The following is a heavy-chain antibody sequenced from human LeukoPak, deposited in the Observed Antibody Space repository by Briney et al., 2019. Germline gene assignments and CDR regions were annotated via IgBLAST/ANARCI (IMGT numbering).Heavy chain of an antibody. CDR1: GYSFTIYY. CDR3: ARRQQNAIIPIDY. V-gene: IGHV1-46*01. D-gene: IGHD1/OR15-1a*01. CDR2: INPSGSSS. Sequence: GASVKVSCKPSGYSFTIYYMHWGRQAPGQRLEWMGIINPSGSSSSYAQKFQGRVTMTRDTSTSIVYMEVSSMRSEDTAVYYCARRQQNAIIPIDYWGQGTLVTVSS. J-gene: IGHJ4*02.